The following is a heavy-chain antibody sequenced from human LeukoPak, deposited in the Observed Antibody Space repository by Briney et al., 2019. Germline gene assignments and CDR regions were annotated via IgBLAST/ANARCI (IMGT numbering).Heavy chain of an antibody. V-gene: IGHV3-66*01. J-gene: IGHJ4*02. CDR3: ASLYYGGNNFDY. Sequence: GGSLRLSCAASKFTVSSKYMSWVRQAPGKGLEWVSVIYSGGSAHYADSVKGRFTISRDNSKNTLYLQMNSLRAEDTAVYYCASLYYGGNNFDYWGQGTLVTVSS. D-gene: IGHD4-23*01. CDR2: IYSGGSA. CDR1: KFTVSSKY.